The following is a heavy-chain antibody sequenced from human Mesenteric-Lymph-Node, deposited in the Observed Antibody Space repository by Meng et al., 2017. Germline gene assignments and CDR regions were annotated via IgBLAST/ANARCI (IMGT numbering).Heavy chain of an antibody. D-gene: IGHD1-26*01. CDR1: GYTFTSYD. J-gene: IGHJ6*02. CDR3: ARGKWEPRGYYYYYYGMDV. V-gene: IGHV1-8*01. Sequence: ASVKVSCKASGYTFTSYDINWVRQATGQGLEWMGWMNPNSGNTGYAQKFQGRVTMTRDTSTSTAYMELSSLRSEDTAVYYCARGKWEPRGYYYYYYGMDVWGQGTMVTVSS. CDR2: MNPNSGNT.